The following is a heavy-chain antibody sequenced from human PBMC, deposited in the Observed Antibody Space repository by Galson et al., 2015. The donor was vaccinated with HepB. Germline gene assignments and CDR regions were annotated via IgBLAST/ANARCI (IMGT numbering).Heavy chain of an antibody. Sequence: SLRLSCAASGFTFSSYWMSWVRQAPGKGLEWVANIKQDGSEKYYVDSVKGRFTISRDNAKNSLYLQMNSLRAEDTAVYYCARDRDLDRYYYYGMDVWGQGTRSPSP. D-gene: IGHD3-22*01. CDR2: IKQDGSEK. CDR3: ARDRDLDRYYYYGMDV. CDR1: GFTFSSYW. J-gene: IGHJ6*02. V-gene: IGHV3-7*03.